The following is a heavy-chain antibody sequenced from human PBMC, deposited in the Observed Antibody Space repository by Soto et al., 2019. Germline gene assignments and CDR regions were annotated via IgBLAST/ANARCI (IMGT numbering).Heavy chain of an antibody. D-gene: IGHD1-26*01. J-gene: IGHJ6*02. CDR3: ARRMGDTKEDYYYGMDV. CDR2: IDPSDSYT. V-gene: IGHV5-10-1*01. CDR1: GYSFTSYW. Sequence: GESLKISCKGSGYSFTSYWISWVRQIPGKGLEWMGRIDPSDSYTNYSPSFQGHVTISADKSISTAYLQWSSLKASDTAMYYCARRMGDTKEDYYYGMDVWGQGNKVTVSS.